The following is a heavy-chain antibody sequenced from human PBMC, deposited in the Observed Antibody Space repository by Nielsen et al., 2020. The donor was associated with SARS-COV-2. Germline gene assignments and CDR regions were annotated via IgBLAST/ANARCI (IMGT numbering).Heavy chain of an antibody. CDR3: ARRDYYGSGSYGPPTA. CDR1: GGSISSYY. D-gene: IGHD3-10*01. J-gene: IGHJ5*02. CDR2: IYYSGST. Sequence: SETLSLTCTVSGGSISSYYWSWIRQPPGKGLEWIGYIYYSGSTNYNPSLKSRVTISVDTSKNQFSLKLSSVTAADTAVYYCARRDYYGSGSYGPPTAWGQGTLVTVSS. V-gene: IGHV4-59*08.